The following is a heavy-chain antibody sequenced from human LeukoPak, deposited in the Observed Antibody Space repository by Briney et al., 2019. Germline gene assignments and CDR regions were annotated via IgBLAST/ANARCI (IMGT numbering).Heavy chain of an antibody. CDR3: ANLAAAVINRVDY. CDR1: GFTFSSYA. CDR2: ISGSGGST. Sequence: GASLRLSYAASGFTFSSYAMSWVRQAPGKGLEWVSAISGSGGSTYYADSVKGRFTISRDNSKNTLYLQMNSLRAEDTAVYYCANLAAAVINRVDYWGQGTLVTVSS. J-gene: IGHJ4*02. V-gene: IGHV3-23*01. D-gene: IGHD6-13*01.